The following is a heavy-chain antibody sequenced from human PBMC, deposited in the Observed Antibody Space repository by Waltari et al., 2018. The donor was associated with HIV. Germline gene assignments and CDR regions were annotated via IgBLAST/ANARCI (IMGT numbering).Heavy chain of an antibody. CDR2: INHSGST. J-gene: IGHJ6*02. D-gene: IGHD2-2*01. V-gene: IGHV4-34*01. Sequence: QVQLQQWGAGLLKPSETLSPTCAVYGGSFSGYYWCWLRQPPGKGLEWIGEINHSGSTNYNPSLKSRVTISVDTSKNQFSLKLSSVTAADTAVYYCARRSCSSTSCYARARGGMDVWGQGTTVTVSS. CDR3: ARRSCSSTSCYARARGGMDV. CDR1: GGSFSGYY.